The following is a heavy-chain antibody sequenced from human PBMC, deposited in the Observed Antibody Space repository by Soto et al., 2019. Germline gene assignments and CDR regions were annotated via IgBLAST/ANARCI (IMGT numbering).Heavy chain of an antibody. CDR1: GFGFSGYE. CDR3: ARVPLTGYYYFDS. V-gene: IGHV3-48*03. CDR2: ISNYGNTI. J-gene: IGHJ4*02. D-gene: IGHD3-9*01. Sequence: HPGGSLRLSCAASGFGFSGYEMNWVRQAPGRGLEWISYISNYGNTINYAGSVRGRFTISRDNAKSSLFLQMNSLRAEDTAVYYCARVPLTGYYYFDSWGQGTLVTVSS.